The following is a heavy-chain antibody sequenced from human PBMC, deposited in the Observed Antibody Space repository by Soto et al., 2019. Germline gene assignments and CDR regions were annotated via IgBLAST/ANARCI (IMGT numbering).Heavy chain of an antibody. Sequence: QVQLVESGGGVVQPGRSLRLSCAASGFTFSSYGMHWVRQAPGKGLEWVAVIWYDGSNKYYADSVKVRFTISRDNSKNTLYLQMNSLRAEDTAVYYCARGTGSYQAEGFDYWVKVTLVTVSS. D-gene: IGHD1-26*01. V-gene: IGHV3-33*01. CDR3: ARGTGSYQAEGFDY. CDR1: GFTFSSYG. J-gene: IGHJ4*02. CDR2: IWYDGSNK.